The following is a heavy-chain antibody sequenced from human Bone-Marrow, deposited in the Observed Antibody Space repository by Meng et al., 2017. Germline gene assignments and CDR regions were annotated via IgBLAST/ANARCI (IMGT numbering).Heavy chain of an antibody. CDR3: AKTGGGYYDSSGYAEVEDY. V-gene: IGHV3-73*01. D-gene: IGHD3-22*01. Sequence: GESLKISCVVSGVSFSGSHIHWVRQTSEKGLEWIGRIETKYSSYATSYAASVRGRFTISRDDSINTAYLQMNSLRAEDTAVYYCAKTGGGYYDSSGYAEVEDYWGQGTLVTVSS. J-gene: IGHJ4*02. CDR2: IETKYSSYAT. CDR1: GVSFSGSH.